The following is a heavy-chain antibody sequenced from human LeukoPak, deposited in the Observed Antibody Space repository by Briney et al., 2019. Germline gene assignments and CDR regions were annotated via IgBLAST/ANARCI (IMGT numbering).Heavy chain of an antibody. D-gene: IGHD3-22*01. J-gene: IGHJ3*02. CDR2: IDWDDDK. CDR1: GFSLSTRVMC. V-gene: IGHV2-70*11. Sequence: KQSGPTLVNPTQTLTLTCTFSGFSLSTRVMCVSWIRQPPGKALEWLARIDWDDDKYYSTSLKTRLTISKDTSKNQVVLTMTNMDPVDTATYYCARIGYYDSSGYPAMLFDIWGQGTMVTVSS. CDR3: ARIGYYDSSGYPAMLFDI.